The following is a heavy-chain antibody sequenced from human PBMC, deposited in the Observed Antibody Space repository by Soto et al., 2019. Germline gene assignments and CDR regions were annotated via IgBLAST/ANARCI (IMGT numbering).Heavy chain of an antibody. CDR2: TSYDGKNK. D-gene: IGHD6-13*01. CDR3: ARERAIAATGIFYY. CDR1: GFTFSSFV. Sequence: GGSLRLSCAASGFTFSSFVMHWVRQAPGKGLEWVAATSYDGKNKDHADSVKGRFTISRDNSKNTLYLQMNSLRHEDTAVYFCARERAIAATGIFYYWGQGTLVTVS. J-gene: IGHJ4*02. V-gene: IGHV3-30*04.